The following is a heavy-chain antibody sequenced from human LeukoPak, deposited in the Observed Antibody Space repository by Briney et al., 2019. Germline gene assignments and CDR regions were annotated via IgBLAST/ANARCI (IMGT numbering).Heavy chain of an antibody. D-gene: IGHD2-15*01. CDR1: GYTFTSYY. CDR2: INPNSGGT. V-gene: IGHV1-2*02. J-gene: IGHJ4*02. Sequence: ASVKVSCKASGYTFTSYYMHWVRQAPGQGLEWMGWINPNSGGTNYAQKFQGRVTMTRDTSISTAYMELSRLRSDDTAVYYCAREVEGDIVVVVAATYDYWGQGTLVTVSS. CDR3: AREVEGDIVVVVAATYDY.